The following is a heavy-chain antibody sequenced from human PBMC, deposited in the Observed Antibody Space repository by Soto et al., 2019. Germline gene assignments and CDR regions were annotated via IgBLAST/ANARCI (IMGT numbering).Heavy chain of an antibody. Sequence: PGGSLRLSCAASGFRFSDYSMNWVRQAPGRGLECVSYIGSSSCTIHYADSVEGRFAISRDNAKKSLYLKMNSLRAEDTAVYYCGRDYNDFWSGQFDYWGQGALVTVSS. D-gene: IGHD3-3*01. CDR2: IGSSSCTI. J-gene: IGHJ4*02. CDR3: GRDYNDFWSGQFDY. V-gene: IGHV3-48*01. CDR1: GFRFSDYS.